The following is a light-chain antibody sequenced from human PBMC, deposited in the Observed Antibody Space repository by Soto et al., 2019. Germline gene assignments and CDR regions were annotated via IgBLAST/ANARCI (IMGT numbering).Light chain of an antibody. CDR1: QSISSW. CDR2: KAS. V-gene: IGKV1-5*03. J-gene: IGKJ2*01. CDR3: LHYNSYPYT. Sequence: DIQMTQSPSTLSASVGDRVTITCRASQSISSWLTWYQQKPGKAPKVLIYKASSLQSGVPSRFSGSGSGTDFTLTISSLQPDDFATYYCLHYNSYPYTFRQGTKLEIK.